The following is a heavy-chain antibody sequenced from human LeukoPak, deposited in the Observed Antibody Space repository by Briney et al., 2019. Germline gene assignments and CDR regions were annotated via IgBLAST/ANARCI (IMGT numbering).Heavy chain of an antibody. CDR2: INHSGST. Sequence: SETLSLTCAGYGGSFSGYYWSWIRQPPGKGLEWIGEINHSGSTNYNPSLKSRVTISVDTSKNQFSLKLSSVTAADTAVYYCARGPGVRYFDYWGQGTLVTVSS. CDR1: GGSFSGYY. J-gene: IGHJ4*02. D-gene: IGHD3-10*01. V-gene: IGHV4-34*01. CDR3: ARGPGVRYFDY.